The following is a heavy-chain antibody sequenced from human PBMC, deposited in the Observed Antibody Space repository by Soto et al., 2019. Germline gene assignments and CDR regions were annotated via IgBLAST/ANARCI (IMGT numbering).Heavy chain of an antibody. J-gene: IGHJ6*02. CDR3: AREREGYCSGWPEDGYYYYGMDV. CDR2: INPNSGGT. CDR1: GYTFTSSG. D-gene: IGHD6-19*01. Sequence: ASVKVSCKASGYTFTSSGISWVRQAPGQGLEWMGWINPNSGGTNDAQKFQGRGTMTRDTSISTAYMELSRLRSDDTAVYYCAREREGYCSGWPEDGYYYYGMDVWGQGTTVTVSS. V-gene: IGHV1-2*02.